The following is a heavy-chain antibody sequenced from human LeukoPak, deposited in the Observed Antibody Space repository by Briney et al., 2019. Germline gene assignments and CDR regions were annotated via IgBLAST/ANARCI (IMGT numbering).Heavy chain of an antibody. V-gene: IGHV3-30*02. J-gene: IGHJ4*02. CDR3: AKSLRFLEWLAFDS. CDR1: GFTFSSYG. D-gene: IGHD3-3*01. Sequence: GGSLRLSCAASGFTFSSYGMHWVRQAPGKGLEWVAFIRYDGSNKYYADSVKGRFTISRDNSKNTLYRQMNSLRAEDTAVYYCAKSLRFLEWLAFDSWGQGTLVTVSS. CDR2: IRYDGSNK.